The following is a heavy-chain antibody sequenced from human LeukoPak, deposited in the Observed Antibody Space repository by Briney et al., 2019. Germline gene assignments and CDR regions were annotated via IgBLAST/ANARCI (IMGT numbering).Heavy chain of an antibody. V-gene: IGHV3-23*01. CDR1: GFTFSSYA. J-gene: IGHJ4*02. CDR3: AKDSGRHTPQDY. D-gene: IGHD1-26*01. CDR2: ISGSGGST. Sequence: GGSLRLSCAASGFTFSSYAVSWVRQAPGKGLEWVSAISGSGGSTYYADSVKGRFTISRDNSKNTLYLQMNSLRAEDTVVYYCAKDSGRHTPQDYWGQGTLVTVSS.